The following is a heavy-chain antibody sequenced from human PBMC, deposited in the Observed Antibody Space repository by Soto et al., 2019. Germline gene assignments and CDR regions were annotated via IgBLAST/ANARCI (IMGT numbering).Heavy chain of an antibody. D-gene: IGHD3-22*01. J-gene: IGHJ4*02. CDR1: GFTFSSYA. Sequence: EVQLLESGGGLVQPGGSLRLSCAASGFTFSSYAMSWVRQAPGKGLEWVSAISGSGGSTYYADSVKGRFTISRDNSKNTLYLQMKCLRAEDTAVYYCAKTLYCEDGSGYQWGQGTLVTVSS. CDR3: AKTLYCEDGSGYQ. CDR2: ISGSGGST. V-gene: IGHV3-23*01.